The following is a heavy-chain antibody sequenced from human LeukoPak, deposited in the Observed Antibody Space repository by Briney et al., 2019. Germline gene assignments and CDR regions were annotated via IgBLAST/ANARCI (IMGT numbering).Heavy chain of an antibody. V-gene: IGHV4-38-2*02. CDR1: GYSINSGYY. CDR2: VYHTGTA. Sequence: SETLSLTCAVSGYSINSGYYWGWIRQPPGEGLEWIGSVYHTGTAYYNPSLESRVTLSLDRSKNQVSLKVSPLTAADTAVYYCVRDGPYRITNMDVWGKGTTVTVSS. J-gene: IGHJ6*03. CDR3: VRDGPYRITNMDV.